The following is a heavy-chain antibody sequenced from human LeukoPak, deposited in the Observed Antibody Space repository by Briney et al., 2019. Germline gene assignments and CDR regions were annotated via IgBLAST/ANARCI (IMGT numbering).Heavy chain of an antibody. Sequence: TSETLSLTCTVSGGSISSGSYYWSWIRQPAGKGLEWIGRIYTSGSTNYNPSLKSRVTISVDTSKNQFSLKLSSVTAADTAVYYCAKGYNYGPFDYWGQGTLVTVSS. V-gene: IGHV4-61*02. J-gene: IGHJ4*02. CDR1: GGSISSGSYY. D-gene: IGHD5-18*01. CDR3: AKGYNYGPFDY. CDR2: IYTSGST.